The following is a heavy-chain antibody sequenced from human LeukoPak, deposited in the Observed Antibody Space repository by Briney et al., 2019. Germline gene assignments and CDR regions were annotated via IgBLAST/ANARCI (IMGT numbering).Heavy chain of an antibody. J-gene: IGHJ4*02. CDR3: ARDGCSSTGTRSGGSCFDLY. V-gene: IGHV1-69*05. CDR1: GGTFSSYA. Sequence: ASVNVSCKASGGTFSSYAISWVRQAPGQGLEWMGRIIPIFGTANYAQKFQGRVTITTDESTNTAYMELSSLSSEDTAVYYCARDGCSSTGTRSGGSCFDLYWGQGTLVTVSS. CDR2: IIPIFGTA. D-gene: IGHD2-15*01.